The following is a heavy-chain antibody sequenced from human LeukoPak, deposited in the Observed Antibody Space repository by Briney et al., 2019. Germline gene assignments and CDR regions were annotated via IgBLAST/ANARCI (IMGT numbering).Heavy chain of an antibody. CDR3: ARSPPEAAAGLGNWFDP. CDR2: IIPIFGTA. CDR1: GGTFSSYA. V-gene: IGHV1-69*06. J-gene: IGHJ5*02. Sequence: ASVKVSCKASGGTFSSYAISWVRQAPGQGLEWMGGIIPIFGTANYAQKFQGRVTITADKSTSTAYMELSSLRSEDTAVYYCARSPPEAAAGLGNWFDPWGQGTLVTVSS. D-gene: IGHD6-13*01.